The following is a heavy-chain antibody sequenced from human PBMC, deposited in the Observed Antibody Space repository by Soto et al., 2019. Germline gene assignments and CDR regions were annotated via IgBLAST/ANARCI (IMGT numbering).Heavy chain of an antibody. CDR3: TRLLAVVVPGAIEGQFDY. CDR1: GFTFSGSA. V-gene: IGHV3-73*01. Sequence: GGSLRLSCAASGFTFSGSAMHWVRQAPGKGQEWVARIRSKANSYATAYAASVKGRFTIARDGSKNTAYLQMDSLKTEDTAVYYCTRLLAVVVPGAIEGQFDYWGAGGLVTVSS. J-gene: IGHJ4*02. D-gene: IGHD2-2*01. CDR2: IRSKANSYAT.